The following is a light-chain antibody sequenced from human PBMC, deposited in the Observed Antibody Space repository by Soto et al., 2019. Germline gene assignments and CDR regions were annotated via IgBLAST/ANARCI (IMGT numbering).Light chain of an antibody. CDR1: QGICND. Sequence: DSQMNQSPSSLSASVRDRVTITCRASQGICNDLAWYQQKPGKVPKLLIYAASTLQSGVPSRFSGSGSGTDFTLTISSLQPEDVATYNCQKYDSAPWTFGQGTKVEIK. J-gene: IGKJ1*01. V-gene: IGKV1-27*01. CDR3: QKYDSAPWT. CDR2: AAS.